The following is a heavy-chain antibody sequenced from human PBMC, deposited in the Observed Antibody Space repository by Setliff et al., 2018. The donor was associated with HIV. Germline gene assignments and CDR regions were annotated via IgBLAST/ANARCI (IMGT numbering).Heavy chain of an antibody. Sequence: GGSLRLSCATSGFTFSPYAIHWVRQAPGMGLEWVAMIWADEITKFYADSVKGRSTISRDNSKNTMYLQMNTLRVEDTAVYYCARDPPGSGFHLDYWGQGTPVTVSS. CDR3: ARDPPGSGFHLDY. CDR1: GFTFSPYA. J-gene: IGHJ4*02. CDR2: IWADEITK. V-gene: IGHV3-33*01. D-gene: IGHD5-12*01.